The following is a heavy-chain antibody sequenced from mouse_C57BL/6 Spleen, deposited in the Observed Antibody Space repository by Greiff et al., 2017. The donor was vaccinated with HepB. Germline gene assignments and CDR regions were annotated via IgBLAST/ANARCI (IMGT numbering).Heavy chain of an antibody. Sequence: VMLVESGPGLVQPSQSLSITCTVSGFSLTSYGVHWVRQSPGKGLEWLGVIWSGGSTDYNAAFISRLSISKDNSKSQVFFKMNSLQADDTAIYYCARMDTTVVARAMDYWGQGTSVTVSS. CDR2: IWSGGST. CDR1: GFSLTSYG. V-gene: IGHV2-2*01. D-gene: IGHD1-1*01. CDR3: ARMDTTVVARAMDY. J-gene: IGHJ4*01.